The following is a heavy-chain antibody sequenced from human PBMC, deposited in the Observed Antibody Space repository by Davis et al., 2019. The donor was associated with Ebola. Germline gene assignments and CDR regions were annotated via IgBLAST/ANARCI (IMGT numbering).Heavy chain of an antibody. CDR3: ARGDYYGSGSTDY. D-gene: IGHD3-10*01. V-gene: IGHV4-34*01. J-gene: IGHJ4*02. CDR2: INHTGST. Sequence: MPSETLSLTCAVSGGSFSGYYCRWIRQLPVKGLEWIGEINHTGSTNYNPSLKSRVTISVDTSKNPFSLKLSYVTAADTAVYYCARGDYYGSGSTDYWGQGTLVTVSS. CDR1: GGSFSGYY.